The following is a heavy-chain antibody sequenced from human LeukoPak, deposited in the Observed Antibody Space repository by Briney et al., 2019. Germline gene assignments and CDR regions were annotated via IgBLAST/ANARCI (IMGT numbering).Heavy chain of an antibody. Sequence: PSETLSLTCAVYGGSFSGYYWSWIRQPPGKGLEWIGEINHSGSTNSNPSLTSRGTISVDTSKNQFSLKLSSVTAADTAVYYCARGEDIVVVPAATESRTFDYWGQGTLVTVSS. J-gene: IGHJ4*02. CDR3: ARGEDIVVVPAATESRTFDY. V-gene: IGHV4-34*01. CDR1: GGSFSGYY. D-gene: IGHD2-2*01. CDR2: INHSGST.